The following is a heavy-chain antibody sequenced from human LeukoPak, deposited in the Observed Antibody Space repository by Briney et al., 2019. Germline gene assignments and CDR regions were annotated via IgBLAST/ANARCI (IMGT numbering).Heavy chain of an antibody. V-gene: IGHV3-21*01. J-gene: IGHJ3*02. D-gene: IGHD5-18*01. CDR3: ARDPSGYSYRLTFDAFDI. Sequence: GGSLRLSCAASGFTFSSYSMNWVRQAPGKGLEWVSSISSSSSYIYYADSVKGRFTISRDNAKNSLYLQMNSLRAEDTAVYYCARDPSGYSYRLTFDAFDIWGQGTMVTVSS. CDR2: ISSSSSYI. CDR1: GFTFSSYS.